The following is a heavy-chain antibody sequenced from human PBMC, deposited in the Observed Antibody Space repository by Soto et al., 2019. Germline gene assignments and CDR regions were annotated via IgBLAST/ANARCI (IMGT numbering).Heavy chain of an antibody. CDR3: AIRTIFGLPGYYYYGMDV. D-gene: IGHD3-3*01. CDR1: GYTFSSYA. CDR2: IIPIFGTA. V-gene: IGHV1-69*06. Sequence: SVKVSCKASGYTFSSYAISWVRQAPGQGLEWMGGIIPIFGTANYAQKFQGRVTITADKSTSTAYMELSSLRSEDTAVYYCAIRTIFGLPGYYYYGMDVWGQGTTVTVSS. J-gene: IGHJ6*02.